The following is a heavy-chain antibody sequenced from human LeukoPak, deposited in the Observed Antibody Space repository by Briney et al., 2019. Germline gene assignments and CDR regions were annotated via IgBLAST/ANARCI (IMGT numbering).Heavy chain of an antibody. Sequence: SETLSLTCTVSGGSIDSNSWTWIRQPPGKGLEWIGYIYYSGTTNYNPSLKSRVTMSVDMSKNQFSLKLSSVTAADTAVYYYARRSSSWKNWFDPWGQGTLVTVSS. CDR2: IYYSGTT. V-gene: IGHV4-59*01. D-gene: IGHD6-13*01. J-gene: IGHJ5*02. CDR3: ARRSSSWKNWFDP. CDR1: GGSIDSNS.